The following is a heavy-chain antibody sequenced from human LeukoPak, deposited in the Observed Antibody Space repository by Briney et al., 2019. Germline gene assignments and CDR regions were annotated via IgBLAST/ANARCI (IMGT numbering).Heavy chain of an antibody. J-gene: IGHJ6*03. D-gene: IGHD3-10*01. CDR1: GGTFSSYA. Sequence: GASVKVSCKASGGTFSSYAISWVRQAPGQRFEWMGWINAANGHTKYSQQFHDRITITRDTSATTAYMELSNLRSDDMALYYCARGRGPPNTNRDFYYYYMDVWGTGTTVTVSS. CDR3: ARGRGPPNTNRDFYYYYMDV. CDR2: INAANGHT. V-gene: IGHV1-3*03.